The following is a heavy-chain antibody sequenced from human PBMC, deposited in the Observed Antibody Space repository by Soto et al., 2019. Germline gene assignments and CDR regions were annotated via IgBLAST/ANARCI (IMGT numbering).Heavy chain of an antibody. J-gene: IGHJ4*02. V-gene: IGHV1-18*01. CDR2: ISAYNGNT. CDR1: GYMFVTYG. D-gene: IGHD3-10*01. CDR3: ARDFDGSGSYYTDY. Sequence: GASVKVSCKASGYMFVTYGINWVRQAPGQGLEWMGWISAYNGNTKYAQNLQGRVTMTTDASTSTAYMEMRSLRADDTAVYYCARDFDGSGSYYTDYWGPGTLVTSPQ.